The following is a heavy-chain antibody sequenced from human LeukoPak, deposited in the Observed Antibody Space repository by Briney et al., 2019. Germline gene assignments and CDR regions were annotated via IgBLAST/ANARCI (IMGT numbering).Heavy chain of an antibody. J-gene: IGHJ3*02. Sequence: SETLSLTCTVSGVSISSYYWSWIRQPPGKGLEWIGYIYYSGSTNYNPSLKSRVTISVDTSKNQFSLKLSSVTAADTAVYYCARSVPQPIAARPSYAFDIWGQGTMVTVSS. CDR1: GVSISSYY. V-gene: IGHV4-59*01. CDR3: ARSVPQPIAARPSYAFDI. CDR2: IYYSGST. D-gene: IGHD6-6*01.